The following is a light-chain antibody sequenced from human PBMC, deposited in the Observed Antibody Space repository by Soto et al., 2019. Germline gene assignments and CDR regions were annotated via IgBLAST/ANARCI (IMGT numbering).Light chain of an antibody. CDR1: QSVSSSY. CDR2: GAS. J-gene: IGKJ1*01. CDR3: QQNCSSTPT. Sequence: EIVLTQSPCTLSLSPGERATLSCRASQSVSSSYLAWYQQKPGQAPRLLIYGASSRATGIPDRFSGSGSGTDFTLTISSLEPEDFAVYYCQQNCSSTPTFGQGTKV. V-gene: IGKV3-20*01.